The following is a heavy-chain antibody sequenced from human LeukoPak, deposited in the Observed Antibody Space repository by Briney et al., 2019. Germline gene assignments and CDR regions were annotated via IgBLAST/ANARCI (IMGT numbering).Heavy chain of an antibody. V-gene: IGHV3-48*01. CDR1: GFTFSSYN. CDR2: ISSSSSTT. CDR3: ARSPYGGYGDN. Sequence: GGSLRLSCAASGFTFSSYNMNWVRQAPGRGLEWVSYISSSSSTTYYADSVKGRFTISRDNAKNSLYLQMHSLRAEDTAVYYCARSPYGGYGDNWGQGTLVTVSS. D-gene: IGHD4-17*01. J-gene: IGHJ4*02.